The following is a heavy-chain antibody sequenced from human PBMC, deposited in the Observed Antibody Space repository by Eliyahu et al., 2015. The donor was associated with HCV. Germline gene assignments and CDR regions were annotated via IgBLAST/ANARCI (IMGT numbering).Heavy chain of an antibody. V-gene: IGHV5-51*03. D-gene: IGHD7-27*01. Sequence: EVHLVQSGAEVKKPGESLKISCXGSGYSFTTYWIAWVRQMPGKGLEWMGIIYPGDSDTRYSPSFQGQVIISADKAISTAYLQWSSLKASDTAMYYCARRRTGDTSGWYLDLWGRGTLVTVAS. CDR3: ARRRTGDTSGWYLDL. J-gene: IGHJ2*01. CDR2: IYPGDSDT. CDR1: GYSFTTYW.